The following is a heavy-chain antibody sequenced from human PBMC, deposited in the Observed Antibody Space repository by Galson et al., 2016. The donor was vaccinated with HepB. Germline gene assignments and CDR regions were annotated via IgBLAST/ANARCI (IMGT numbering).Heavy chain of an antibody. J-gene: IGHJ4*02. Sequence: TLSLTCTVSVGSMRDGLSFWTWIRQHPGKGLEWIGYIYFRGSSYYNPSPKSRVTMSVDTSQNQFSLKVDSVTAADTAVYYCARNPMTGAGYYFDSWGQGTLVAVSS. CDR2: IYFRGSS. D-gene: IGHD3-9*01. CDR3: ARNPMTGAGYYFDS. V-gene: IGHV4-31*03. CDR1: VGSMRDGLSF.